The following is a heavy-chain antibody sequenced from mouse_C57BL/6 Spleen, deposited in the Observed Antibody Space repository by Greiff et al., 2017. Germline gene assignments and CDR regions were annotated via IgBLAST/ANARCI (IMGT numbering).Heavy chain of an antibody. Sequence: VQLQESGPGLVQPSQSLSITCTVSGFSLTSYGVHWVRQPPGKGLEWLGVIWSGGSTDYNAAFISRLSISKDNSKSQVFFKMNSLQADDTAIYYCAKSGYGSSYPYAMDYWGQGTSVTVSS. CDR3: AKSGYGSSYPYAMDY. V-gene: IGHV2-4*01. J-gene: IGHJ4*01. CDR2: IWSGGST. D-gene: IGHD1-1*01. CDR1: GFSLTSYG.